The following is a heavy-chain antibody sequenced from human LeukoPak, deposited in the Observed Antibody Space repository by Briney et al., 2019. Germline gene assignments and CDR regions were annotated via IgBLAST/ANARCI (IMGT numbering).Heavy chain of an antibody. J-gene: IGHJ3*02. CDR1: GFIFSNYW. Sequence: GGSLRLSCAASGFIFSNYWMSWVRQAPGKGLEWVANIKQDGSEKYYVDSVKGRFTISRDNAKNSMYLQMNSLGAEDTALYYCARDWMATTRDAFDIWGQGTMITVSS. CDR2: IKQDGSEK. V-gene: IGHV3-7*01. D-gene: IGHD5-24*01. CDR3: ARDWMATTRDAFDI.